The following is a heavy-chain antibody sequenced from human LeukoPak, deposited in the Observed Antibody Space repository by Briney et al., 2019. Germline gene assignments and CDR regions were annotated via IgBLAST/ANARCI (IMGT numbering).Heavy chain of an antibody. CDR3: ARIGYSSSAFDF. CDR1: GFTFTHYW. CDR2: MKEDGSVK. V-gene: IGHV3-7*01. D-gene: IGHD5-18*01. J-gene: IGHJ3*01. Sequence: GGSLRLSCAASGFTFTHYWMSWVRQAPGKGLEWVANMKEDGSVKYFVDSVKGRFTLSRDNAKNLVYLQMNSLRAEDTAVYYCARIGYSSSAFDFWGQGTMVTVSS.